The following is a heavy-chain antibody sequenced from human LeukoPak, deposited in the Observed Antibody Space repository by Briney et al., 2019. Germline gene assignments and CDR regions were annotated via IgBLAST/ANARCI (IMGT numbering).Heavy chain of an antibody. CDR2: IKSGGSST. CDR3: ARISTMARHY. CDR1: GFTFRSYW. D-gene: IGHD3-10*01. J-gene: IGHJ4*02. V-gene: IGHV3-74*03. Sequence: GGSLRLSCAVSGFTFRSYWMHWVRQAPGKGLVWVSSIKSGGSSTTYADSVKGRFTISRDNAENTLYLQMNSLRVEDTAVYYCARISTMARHYWGQGTLVTVSS.